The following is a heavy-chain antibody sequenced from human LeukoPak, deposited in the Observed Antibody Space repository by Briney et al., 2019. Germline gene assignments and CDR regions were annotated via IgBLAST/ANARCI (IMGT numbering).Heavy chain of an antibody. V-gene: IGHV3-23*01. CDR3: AKDPGIAVAGRPEYFDY. CDR2: ISGSGGST. Sequence: GGSLRLSCAVSGFTFSSYAMSWVRQAPGKGLEWVSAISGSGGSTYYADSVKGRFTISRDNSKNTLYLQMNSLRAEDTAVYYCAKDPGIAVAGRPEYFDYWGQGTLVTVSS. J-gene: IGHJ4*02. D-gene: IGHD6-19*01. CDR1: GFTFSSYA.